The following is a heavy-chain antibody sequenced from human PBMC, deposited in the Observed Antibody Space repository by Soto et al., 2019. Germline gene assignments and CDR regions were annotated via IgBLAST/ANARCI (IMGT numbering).Heavy chain of an antibody. CDR2: IYYSGSI. Sequence: PSETLSLTCTVSGGSISSSSYYWGWIRHPPGNGLEWIGSIYYSGSIYYNPSLKSRVTISVDTSKNQFSLKLSSVTAADTAVYCCASIYGSGYSYYYGMDVWGEGTTVTV. CDR3: ASIYGSGYSYYYGMDV. V-gene: IGHV4-39*01. CDR1: GGSISSSSYY. D-gene: IGHD3-3*01. J-gene: IGHJ6*02.